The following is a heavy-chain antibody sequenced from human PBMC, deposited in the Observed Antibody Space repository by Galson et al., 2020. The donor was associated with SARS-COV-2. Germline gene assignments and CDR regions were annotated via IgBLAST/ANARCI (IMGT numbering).Heavy chain of an antibody. Sequence: SETLSLTCAVSGGSISSSNCWSWVRQPPGKGMEWIGEIYHSGSTNYNPSLKSRFTISVDTSKNQFSLKLSSVTAADTAIYYCAGDDLGVTTINGFVYWGQGTPVTVSS. CDR1: GGSISSSNC. CDR2: IYHSGST. J-gene: IGHJ4*02. CDR3: AGDDLGVTTINGFVY. D-gene: IGHD5-12*01. V-gene: IGHV4-4*02.